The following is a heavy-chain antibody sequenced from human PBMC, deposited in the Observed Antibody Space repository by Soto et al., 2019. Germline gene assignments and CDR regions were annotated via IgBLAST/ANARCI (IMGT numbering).Heavy chain of an antibody. D-gene: IGHD6-13*01. CDR3: ARARAAAGTGFDYYYYGMDV. CDR2: IYTSVST. J-gene: IGHJ6*02. Sequence: PSETLSLTCTVSGGSISSYYWSWIRQPAGKGLEWIGRIYTSVSTNYNPSLKSRVTMSVDTSKNQFSLKLSSVTAADTAVYYCARARAAAGTGFDYYYYGMDVWGQGTAVTVSS. V-gene: IGHV4-4*07. CDR1: GGSISSYY.